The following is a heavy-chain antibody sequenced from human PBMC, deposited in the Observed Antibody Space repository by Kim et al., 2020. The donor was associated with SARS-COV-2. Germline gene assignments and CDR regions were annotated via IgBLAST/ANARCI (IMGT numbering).Heavy chain of an antibody. Sequence: GGSLRLSCAASGFTFSSYAMSWVRQAPGKGLEWVSAISGSGGSTYYADAVKGRCTITRDNTKNTLYLQMNNLRAEDTAVYYCAKDKLFVVVPAAMGYWGQGTLVTVSS. J-gene: IGHJ4*02. CDR2: ISGSGGST. D-gene: IGHD2-2*01. CDR3: AKDKLFVVVPAAMGY. CDR1: GFTFSSYA. V-gene: IGHV3-23*01.